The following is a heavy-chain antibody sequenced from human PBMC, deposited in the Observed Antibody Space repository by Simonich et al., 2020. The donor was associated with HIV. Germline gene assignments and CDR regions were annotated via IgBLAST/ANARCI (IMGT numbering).Heavy chain of an antibody. CDR3: ARLTAGGLGEYFQH. V-gene: IGHV4-34*01. Sequence: QVQLQQWGAGLLKPSETLSLTCAVYGGSFSGYYWSWIRQPPGKGLEWIGEINHRESTNYNPSLQSRVTISVDTSKNQFSLKLSSVTAADTAVYYCARLTAGGLGEYFQHWGQGTLVTVSS. CDR1: GGSFSGYY. CDR2: INHREST. J-gene: IGHJ1*01. D-gene: IGHD6-13*01.